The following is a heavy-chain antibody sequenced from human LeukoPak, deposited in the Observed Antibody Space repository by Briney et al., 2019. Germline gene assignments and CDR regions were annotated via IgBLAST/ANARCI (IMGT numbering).Heavy chain of an antibody. D-gene: IGHD6-13*01. CDR1: GFSFSSYW. Sequence: GGSLSLSCAASGFSFSSYWMMWVGQAPGKGLEWVANIRQDGSEKYYVDPVKGRFTLSRDHGKNSLYLQMNSLRAEDTAVYYCARTGYSSSWYPFDSWGQGTLVTVSS. CDR3: ARTGYSSSWYPFDS. V-gene: IGHV3-7*01. CDR2: IRQDGSEK. J-gene: IGHJ4*02.